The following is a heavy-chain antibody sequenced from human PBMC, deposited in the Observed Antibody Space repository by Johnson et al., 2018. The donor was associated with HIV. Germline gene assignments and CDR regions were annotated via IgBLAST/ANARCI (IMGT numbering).Heavy chain of an antibody. Sequence: QMLLVESGGGLVQPGGSLRLSCVASGFIFSTYGMHWVRQAPGKGLAWLSFIRYDGSNKYYADSVKGRFTISRDNSKNTLYLQMNSLRAEDTAVYYCARDSVYGDYDGVDAFDMWGQGTMVTVSS. D-gene: IGHD4-17*01. J-gene: IGHJ3*02. CDR3: ARDSVYGDYDGVDAFDM. V-gene: IGHV3-30*02. CDR1: GFIFSTYG. CDR2: IRYDGSNK.